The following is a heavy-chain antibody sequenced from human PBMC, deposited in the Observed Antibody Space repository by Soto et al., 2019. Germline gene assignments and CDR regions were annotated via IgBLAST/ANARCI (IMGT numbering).Heavy chain of an antibody. Sequence: EVQLAESGGGLVQPGGSLRLSCAASGFTFRNYWMHWVRQAPGKGLVWVSRINSDGSSTNYADSVKGRFTISRDNAKNTLYLQMNSLRAEDTAVYYCARDTHGDLSDYWGQGTLVTVSS. J-gene: IGHJ4*02. CDR3: ARDTHGDLSDY. V-gene: IGHV3-74*01. CDR2: INSDGSST. CDR1: GFTFRNYW. D-gene: IGHD4-17*01.